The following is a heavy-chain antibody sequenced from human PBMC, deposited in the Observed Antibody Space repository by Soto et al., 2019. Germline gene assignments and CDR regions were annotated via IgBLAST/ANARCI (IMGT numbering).Heavy chain of an antibody. V-gene: IGHV2-5*02. CDR2: IYWDDDK. Sequence: QITLKESGPTLVNPTQTLTLTCTFSGFSLSTSGVGVGWIRQPPGKALEWLALIYWDDDKGYSPSLKSRLTITKDTSKNQVVLTMTNMDPVDTATYYCAHRPESNSGTTAGGAFDIWGQGTMVTVSS. J-gene: IGHJ3*02. CDR1: GFSLSTSGVG. D-gene: IGHD1-26*01. CDR3: AHRPESNSGTTAGGAFDI.